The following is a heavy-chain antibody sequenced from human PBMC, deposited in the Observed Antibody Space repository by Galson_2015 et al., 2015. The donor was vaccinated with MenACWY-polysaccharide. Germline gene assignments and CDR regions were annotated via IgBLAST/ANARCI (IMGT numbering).Heavy chain of an antibody. CDR3: ARVEKYSGSFYILY. CDR2: IFHSGTT. D-gene: IGHD1-26*01. V-gene: IGHV4-38-2*01. Sequence: SETLSLTCAVSDSSIRSGYFWGWIRQPPGKGLEWIASIFHSGTTYYNPSLKSRVTISVDTSKNQFSLKPSSVTAADTAVYHCARVEKYSGSFYILYWGQGTLVTVSS. J-gene: IGHJ4*02. CDR1: DSSIRSGYF.